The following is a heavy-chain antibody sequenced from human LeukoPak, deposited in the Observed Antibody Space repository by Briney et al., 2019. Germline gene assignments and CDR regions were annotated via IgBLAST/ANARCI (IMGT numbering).Heavy chain of an antibody. J-gene: IGHJ4*02. Sequence: PGRSLRLSCAASGFTFSSYAMHWVRQAPGKGLEWVAVISYDGSNKYYADSVKGRFTISRDNSKNTLYLQMNSLRAEDTAVYYCARGEHDYGDYVASGDYWGQGTLVTVSS. CDR2: ISYDGSNK. CDR3: ARGEHDYGDYVASGDY. V-gene: IGHV3-30-3*01. CDR1: GFTFSSYA. D-gene: IGHD4-17*01.